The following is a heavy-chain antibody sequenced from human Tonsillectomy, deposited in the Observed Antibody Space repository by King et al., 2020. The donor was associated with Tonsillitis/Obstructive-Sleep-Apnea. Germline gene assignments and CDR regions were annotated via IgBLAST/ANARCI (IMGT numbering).Heavy chain of an antibody. CDR2: IDHSGST. Sequence: VQLQQWGAGLLKPSETLSLTCTVYGGSFSGYYWSWIRQPPGKGLEWIGEIDHSGSTNYNPSLKSRVTISVDMSKNLFSLKLISVTAANTAVYYCARVSEAFDIWGQGTMVTVAS. V-gene: IGHV4-34*01. CDR3: ARVSEAFDI. CDR1: GGSFSGYY. J-gene: IGHJ3*02.